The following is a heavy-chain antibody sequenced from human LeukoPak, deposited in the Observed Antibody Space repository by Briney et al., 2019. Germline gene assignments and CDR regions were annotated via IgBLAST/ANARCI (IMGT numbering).Heavy chain of an antibody. CDR1: GGTFSSYA. Sequence: GSSVKVSCKASGGTFSSYAISWVRQAPGQGLEWMGIINPSGGSTSYAQKFQGRVTMTRDTATSTVYMELGSLRSEDTAVYYLARARTVYDSSGYYLSDGMDVWGQGTTVTVSS. D-gene: IGHD3-22*01. CDR2: INPSGGST. CDR3: ARARTVYDSSGYYLSDGMDV. V-gene: IGHV1-46*01. J-gene: IGHJ6*02.